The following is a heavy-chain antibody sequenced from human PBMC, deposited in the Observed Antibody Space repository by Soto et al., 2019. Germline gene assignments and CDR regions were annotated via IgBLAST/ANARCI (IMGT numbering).Heavy chain of an antibody. CDR3: AREVVVVPAAIQSSHTSYYYYGMDV. V-gene: IGHV6-1*01. CDR1: RDGGSSNSAA. D-gene: IGHD2-2*02. Sequence: SQTLSLTCAISRDGGSSNSAAWIWSRESPARGLEWLGRAYYRSKWYNDYAVSVKSRISINPDTSKNQFSLQLNSVTPADTAVYYCAREVVVVPAAIQSSHTSYYYYGMDVWGQGTTVTVSS. J-gene: IGHJ6*02. CDR2: AYYRSKWYN.